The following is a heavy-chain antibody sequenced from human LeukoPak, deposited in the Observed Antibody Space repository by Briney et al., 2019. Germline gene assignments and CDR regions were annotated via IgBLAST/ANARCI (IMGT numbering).Heavy chain of an antibody. V-gene: IGHV3-7*01. CDR2: INPDGSEK. D-gene: IGHD6-19*01. CDR1: GFSFSSNW. CDR3: ARDLRGWLVPTYFDY. J-gene: IGHJ4*02. Sequence: GGSLRLSCTASGFSFSSNWMTWVRQAPGKGLEWVGNINPDGSEKFYVDSVRGRFTISRDNARSSVYLQMTSLRADDTAVYYCARDLRGWLVPTYFDYWGQGTLVTVSS.